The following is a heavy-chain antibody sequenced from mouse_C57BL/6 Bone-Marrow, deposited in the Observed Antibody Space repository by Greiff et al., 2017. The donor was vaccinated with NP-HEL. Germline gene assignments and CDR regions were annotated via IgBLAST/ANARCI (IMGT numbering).Heavy chain of an antibody. Sequence: EVQLVESGGDLVKPGGSLKLSCAASGFTFSSYGMSWVRQTPDKRLEWVATISSGGSYTYYPDSVKGRFTISRDNAKNTLYLQMSSLKSEDTAMYYCARPYGSPYYAMDYWGQGTSVTVSS. D-gene: IGHD1-1*01. CDR2: ISSGGSYT. CDR3: ARPYGSPYYAMDY. V-gene: IGHV5-6*01. CDR1: GFTFSSYG. J-gene: IGHJ4*01.